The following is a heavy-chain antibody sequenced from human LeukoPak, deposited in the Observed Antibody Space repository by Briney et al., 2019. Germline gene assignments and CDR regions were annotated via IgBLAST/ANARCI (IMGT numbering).Heavy chain of an antibody. CDR2: ISTSSSYI. D-gene: IGHD5-12*01. V-gene: IGHV3-21*01. J-gene: IGHJ5*02. CDR1: GFTFSSYS. Sequence: GGSLRLSCAASGFTFSSYSMNWVRQAPGKGLEWVSFISTSSSYIYYADSVKGRFTISRDNAKNSLYLQMNSLRAEDTAVYYCAKDMATTNWFDPWGQGTLVTVSS. CDR3: AKDMATTNWFDP.